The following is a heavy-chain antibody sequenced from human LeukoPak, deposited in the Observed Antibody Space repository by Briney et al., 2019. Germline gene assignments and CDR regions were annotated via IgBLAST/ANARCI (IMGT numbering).Heavy chain of an antibody. D-gene: IGHD3-9*01. CDR2: ISAYNGNT. Sequence: ASVKVSCKASGYTFTSYGISWVRQALGQGLEWMGWISAYNGNTNYAQKLQGRVTMTTDTSTSTAYMELRSLRSDDTAVYYCASSGYFDWLLSLDYWGQGTLVTVSS. CDR3: ASSGYFDWLLSLDY. J-gene: IGHJ4*02. V-gene: IGHV1-18*04. CDR1: GYTFTSYG.